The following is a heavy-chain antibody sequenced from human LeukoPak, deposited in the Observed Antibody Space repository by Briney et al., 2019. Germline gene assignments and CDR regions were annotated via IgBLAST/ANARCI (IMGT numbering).Heavy chain of an antibody. J-gene: IGHJ3*02. D-gene: IGHD6-13*01. V-gene: IGHV3-20*04. CDR2: INWNGGST. CDR1: GFAFDDYG. Sequence: GGSLRLSCAASGFAFDDYGMSWVRQAPGKGLEWVSGINWNGGSTGYADSVKGRFTISRDNAKNSLYLQMNSLRAEDTAVYYCARDYTSSWYKYAFNMWGQGTMVTVSS. CDR3: ARDYTSSWYKYAFNM.